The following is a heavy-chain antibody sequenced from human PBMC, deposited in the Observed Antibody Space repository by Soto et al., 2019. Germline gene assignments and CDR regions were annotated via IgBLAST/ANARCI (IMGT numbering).Heavy chain of an antibody. J-gene: IGHJ6*02. CDR1: GYTFTSYA. CDR3: ARDPYDFWSGYYTHSYYGMDV. Sequence: ASVKVSCKASGYTFTSYAMHWVRQAPGQRLEWMGWINAGNGNTKYSQKFQGRVTITRDTSASTAYMELSSLRSEDTAVYYCARDPYDFWSGYYTHSYYGMDVWGQGTAVTVSS. V-gene: IGHV1-3*01. CDR2: INAGNGNT. D-gene: IGHD3-3*01.